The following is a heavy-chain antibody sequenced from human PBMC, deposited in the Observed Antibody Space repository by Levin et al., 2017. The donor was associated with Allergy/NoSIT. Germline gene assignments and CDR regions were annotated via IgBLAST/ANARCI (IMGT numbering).Heavy chain of an antibody. V-gene: IGHV3-15*01. J-gene: IGHJ4*02. CDR1: GFTAAGAW. CDR2: IKSKASGGTA. CDR3: NTWLMRGTMNDY. Sequence: SCATSGFTAAGAWMTWIRQAPGKGLEWVGRIKSKASGGTADYAAAVEGRFFISRDDSKGTLYLEMNSLTTEDTGVYFCNTWLMRGTMNDYWGQGTLVTVSS. D-gene: IGHD2-2*01.